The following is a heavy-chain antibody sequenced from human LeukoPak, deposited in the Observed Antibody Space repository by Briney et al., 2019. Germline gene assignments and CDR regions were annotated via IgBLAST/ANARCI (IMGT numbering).Heavy chain of an antibody. Sequence: PSEILSLTCTVSGGSISSYYWSWIRQPPGKGLEWIGYIYYSGSAYYTPSLKSRVTISVDTSNNQFSLRLTSVTAADTAVYYCARAVAGAFDYWGQGTLVTVSS. V-gene: IGHV4-59*01. J-gene: IGHJ4*02. D-gene: IGHD6-19*01. CDR2: IYYSGSA. CDR3: ARAVAGAFDY. CDR1: GGSISSYY.